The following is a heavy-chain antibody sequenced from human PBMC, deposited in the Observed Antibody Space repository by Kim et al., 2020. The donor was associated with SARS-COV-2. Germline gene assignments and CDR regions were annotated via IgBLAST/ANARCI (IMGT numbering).Heavy chain of an antibody. D-gene: IGHD4-17*01. Sequence: YYKPSLESRVSISVDTSKNQFSLKLSSLTAADTAVYYCAREIYGDLYFDYWGQGILVTVSS. CDR3: AREIYGDLYFDY. J-gene: IGHJ4*02. V-gene: IGHV4-39*07.